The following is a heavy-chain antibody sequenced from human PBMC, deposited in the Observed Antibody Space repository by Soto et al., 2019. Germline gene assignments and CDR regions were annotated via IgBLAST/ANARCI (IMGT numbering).Heavy chain of an antibody. CDR2: IYPGDSDT. J-gene: IGHJ6*02. D-gene: IGHD3-10*01. Sequence: PGESLKISCKGSGYRFTSYWIGWVRQMPGKGLEWMGIIYPGDSDTRYSPSFQGQVTISADKSISTAYLQWSSLKASDTAMYYCARQRGSGSLADYYYYGMDVWGQGTTVTVSS. CDR1: GYRFTSYW. V-gene: IGHV5-51*01. CDR3: ARQRGSGSLADYYYYGMDV.